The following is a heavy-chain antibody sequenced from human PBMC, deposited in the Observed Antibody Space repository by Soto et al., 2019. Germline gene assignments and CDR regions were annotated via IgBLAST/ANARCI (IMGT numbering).Heavy chain of an antibody. CDR1: GGSISSSSYY. CDR3: ARHRSIAARGGGFDY. CDR2: IYYSGST. D-gene: IGHD6-25*01. Sequence: QLQLQESGPGLVKPSETLSLTCTVSGGSISSSSYYWGWIRQPPGKGLEWIGSIYYSGSTYYNPSLKGRVTLSVDTSKNQFSLKLSSVTAADTAVYYCARHRSIAARGGGFDYWGPGTLVTVSS. V-gene: IGHV4-39*01. J-gene: IGHJ4*02.